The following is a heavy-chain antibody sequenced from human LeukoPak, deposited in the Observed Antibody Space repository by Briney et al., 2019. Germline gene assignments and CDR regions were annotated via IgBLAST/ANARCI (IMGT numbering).Heavy chain of an antibody. V-gene: IGHV3-53*01. CDR1: GFTFSNAW. CDR3: ARVVDHDYGDYYLDY. CDR2: IGYGGADS. J-gene: IGHJ4*02. Sequence: GGSLRLSCAASGFTFSNAWMSWVRQAPGKGLEWVSSIGYGGADSHYADSVKGRFTISRDNSKNTLYLQMNSLRAEDTAVYYCARVVDHDYGDYYLDYWGQGTLVTVSS. D-gene: IGHD4-17*01.